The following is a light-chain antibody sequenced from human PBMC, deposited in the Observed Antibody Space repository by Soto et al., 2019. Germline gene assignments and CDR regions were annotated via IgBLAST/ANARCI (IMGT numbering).Light chain of an antibody. Sequence: EIVLTQSPGTLSLSPGEGATLSCRASQSISRLYLSWYQQKPGQPPRLLIYDGSTRATGIPDRFSGSGSGTDFTLTIRKLEPGDFAVYYCQQYDTSDTWTFGQGTKVDIK. CDR2: DGS. CDR3: QQYDTSDTWT. CDR1: QSISRLY. V-gene: IGKV3-20*01. J-gene: IGKJ1*01.